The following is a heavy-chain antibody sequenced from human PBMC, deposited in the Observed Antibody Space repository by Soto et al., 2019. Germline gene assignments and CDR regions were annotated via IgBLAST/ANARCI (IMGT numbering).Heavy chain of an antibody. CDR2: IYYSGST. Sequence: QLQLQESGPGLVKPSETLSLTCTVSGGSISSSSYYWGWIRQPPGKGLEWIGSIYYSGSTYHNPSLKSRVTISVDTSKNQFSLKLSSVTAADTAVYYCARHGREGVIYFDYWGQGTLVTVSS. V-gene: IGHV4-39*01. CDR3: ARHGREGVIYFDY. J-gene: IGHJ4*02. D-gene: IGHD3-10*01. CDR1: GGSISSSSYY.